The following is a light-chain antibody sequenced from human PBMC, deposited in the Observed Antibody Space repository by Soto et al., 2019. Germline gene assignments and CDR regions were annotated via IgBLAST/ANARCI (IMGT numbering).Light chain of an antibody. Sequence: EIVLTQSPATLSLSPGERATLSCRASQSVSSYLTWYQQKPGQGTRLLIYGASSRATGIPDRFSGSGSGTDFTLTIRRLEPEDFAVYYCQQYGSSYPWTFGQGTEVDIK. V-gene: IGKV3-20*01. CDR2: GAS. CDR1: QSVSSY. CDR3: QQYGSSYPWT. J-gene: IGKJ1*01.